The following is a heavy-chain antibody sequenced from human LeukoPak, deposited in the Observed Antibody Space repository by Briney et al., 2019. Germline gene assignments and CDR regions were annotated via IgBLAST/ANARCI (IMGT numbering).Heavy chain of an antibody. CDR3: ARDFLGAFDI. CDR2: MRYDGSNK. J-gene: IGHJ3*02. V-gene: IGHV3-30*02. D-gene: IGHD2/OR15-2a*01. CDR1: GFTLSSYG. Sequence: GGSLRLSCAASGFTLSSYGMHWVRQAPGKGLEWVAFMRYDGSNKYYADSVKGRFTISRDNAKNSLYLQMNSLRAEDTAVYYCARDFLGAFDIWGQGTMVTVSS.